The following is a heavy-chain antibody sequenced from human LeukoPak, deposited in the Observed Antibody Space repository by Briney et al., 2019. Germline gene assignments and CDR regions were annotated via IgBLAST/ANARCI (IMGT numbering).Heavy chain of an antibody. D-gene: IGHD6-6*01. J-gene: IGHJ4*02. Sequence: ASVKVSCKASGYTFTSYYMHWVRRAPGQGLEWMGLINPTGDSTGYAQKFQGRVTMTRDTSTSTVYMELISLRSEDTAVYYCARGSSLDYWGQGTLVTVSS. CDR3: ARGSSLDY. CDR1: GYTFTSYY. CDR2: INPTGDST. V-gene: IGHV1-46*01.